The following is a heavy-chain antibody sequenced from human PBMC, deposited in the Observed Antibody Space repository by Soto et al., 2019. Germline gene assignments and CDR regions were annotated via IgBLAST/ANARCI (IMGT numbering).Heavy chain of an antibody. Sequence: RESLKISCKGSGYSFTSYWISWVRQMPGKGLEWMGRIDPSDSYTNYSPSFQGHVTISADKSISTAYLQWSSLKASDTAMYYCARLGTMIVSEFDPWGQGTLVTVSS. CDR1: GYSFTSYW. J-gene: IGHJ5*02. CDR2: IDPSDSYT. V-gene: IGHV5-10-1*01. D-gene: IGHD3-22*01. CDR3: ARLGTMIVSEFDP.